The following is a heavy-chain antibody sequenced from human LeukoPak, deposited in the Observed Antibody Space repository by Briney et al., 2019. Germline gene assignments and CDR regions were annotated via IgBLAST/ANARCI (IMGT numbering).Heavy chain of an antibody. D-gene: IGHD6-19*01. CDR1: GFTFGHYS. CDR3: ARVLYRQWLVQYSEYGMDV. J-gene: IGHJ6*02. V-gene: IGHV3-23*01. Sequence: GGSLRLSCVASGFTFGHYSLSWVRQAPGKGLEWVSGIIGNGGSTFYVDSVKGRFTVSRDNAKNTLYLQMNSLRAEDTAVYYCARVLYRQWLVQYSEYGMDVWGQGTTVTVSS. CDR2: IIGNGGST.